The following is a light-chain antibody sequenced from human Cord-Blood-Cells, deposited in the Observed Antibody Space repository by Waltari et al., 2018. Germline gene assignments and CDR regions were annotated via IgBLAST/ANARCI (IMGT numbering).Light chain of an antibody. J-gene: IGKJ1*01. CDR2: GAS. CDR3: QQYNNWPPWT. CDR1: QCVSSN. Sequence: EIVMTQSPATLSVSPGERATLSYRARQCVSSNLAWYQQKPGQAPRLLIYGASTSAHGIPARFSGSGSGTEFTLTISSLQSEDFAVYYCQQYNNWPPWTFGQGTKVEIK. V-gene: IGKV3-15*01.